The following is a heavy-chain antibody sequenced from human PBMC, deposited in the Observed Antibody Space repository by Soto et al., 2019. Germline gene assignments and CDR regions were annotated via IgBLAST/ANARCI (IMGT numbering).Heavy chain of an antibody. CDR1: GYTFTSYG. CDR2: ISAYNGNT. Sequence: ASVKVSCKASGYTFTSYGISWVRQAPGQGLGWMGWISAYNGNTNYAQKLQGRVTMTTDTSTSTAYTELRSLRSDGTAVYYCARGAVAGLEAFDIWGQGTMVTVSS. V-gene: IGHV1-18*01. CDR3: ARGAVAGLEAFDI. J-gene: IGHJ3*02. D-gene: IGHD6-19*01.